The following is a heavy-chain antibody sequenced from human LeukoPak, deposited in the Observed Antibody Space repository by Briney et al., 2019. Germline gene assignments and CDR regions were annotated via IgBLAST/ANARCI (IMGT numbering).Heavy chain of an antibody. Sequence: SVKVSCKASGGTFSSYAISWVRQAPGQGLEWMGRIIPIFGTANYAQKFQGRVTITTDESTSTAYMELSSLRSEDTAVYYCARVAENWKPWGYYFDYWGQGTLVTVPS. D-gene: IGHD1-1*01. J-gene: IGHJ4*02. CDR3: ARVAENWKPWGYYFDY. CDR2: IIPIFGTA. CDR1: GGTFSSYA. V-gene: IGHV1-69*05.